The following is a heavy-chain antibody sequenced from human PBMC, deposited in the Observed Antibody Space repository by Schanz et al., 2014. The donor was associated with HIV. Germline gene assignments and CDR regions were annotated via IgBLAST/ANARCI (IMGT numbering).Heavy chain of an antibody. J-gene: IGHJ6*02. V-gene: IGHV3-11*04. CDR3: ARERRVHSSDWGYGMDV. CDR1: GFSLRDHY. Sequence: GQLVESGGGLVQPGGSLRLSCIASGFSLRDHYMTWIRQVPGKGLEWVSYISSTGTTRQYLDSLRGRFTISRDNTKNSLHLQMNSLRDEDTAVYYCARERRVHSSDWGYGMDVWGQGTTVTVSS. D-gene: IGHD3-22*01. CDR2: ISSTGTTR.